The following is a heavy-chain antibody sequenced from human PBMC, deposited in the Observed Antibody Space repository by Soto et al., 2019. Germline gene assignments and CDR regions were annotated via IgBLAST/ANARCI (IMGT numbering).Heavy chain of an antibody. CDR3: VHRYGVSHCDSSGHHTECFQY. CDR2: IYWDDDK. J-gene: IGHJ1*01. V-gene: IGHV2-5*02. CDR1: GFSLSTNGVG. Sequence: QITLKESGPTLVKPTQTLTLTCTFSGFSLSTNGVGVGWIRQPPGKALEWLALIYWDDDKRYSPSLKSRPTITRDTSENHVVLTMTNMDPGDTATYYCVHRYGVSHCDSSGHHTECFQYWGQGTLVTVSS. D-gene: IGHD3-22*01.